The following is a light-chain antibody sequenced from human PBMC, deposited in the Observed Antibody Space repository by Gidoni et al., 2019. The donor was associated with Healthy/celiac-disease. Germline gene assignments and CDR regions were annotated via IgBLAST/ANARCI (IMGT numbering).Light chain of an antibody. Sequence: DIQLTQSPSSLSASVGDRVTITCRARQGISSYLAWYQLKPGKAPKLLIYAASTLQSGVPSRFSGSGSGTEFTLTISSLQPQDFATYYCQQLNSYPFTFXPXTKVDIK. CDR2: AAS. V-gene: IGKV1-9*01. J-gene: IGKJ3*01. CDR3: QQLNSYPFT. CDR1: QGISSY.